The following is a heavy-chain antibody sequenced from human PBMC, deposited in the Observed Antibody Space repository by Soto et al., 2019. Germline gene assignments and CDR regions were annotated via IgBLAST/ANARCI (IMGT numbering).Heavy chain of an antibody. V-gene: IGHV1-24*01. CDR3: ALIPYYDSSGYPGRDY. CDR1: GYTLTELS. CDR2: FDPEDGET. Sequence: GASVKVSCKVSGYTLTELSMHWVRQAPGKGLEWMGGFDPEDGETIYAQKFQGRATMTEDTSTDTAYMELSSLRSEDTAVYYCALIPYYDSSGYPGRDYWGQGTLVTVSS. J-gene: IGHJ4*02. D-gene: IGHD3-22*01.